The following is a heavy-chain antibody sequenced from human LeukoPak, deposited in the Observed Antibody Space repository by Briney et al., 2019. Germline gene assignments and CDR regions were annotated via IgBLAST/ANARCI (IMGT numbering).Heavy chain of an antibody. J-gene: IGHJ4*02. V-gene: IGHV4-31*03. CDR3: ARSKYSSSWYPRVMDY. Sequence: SQTLSLTCTVSGGSISSGGYYWSWIRQHPGKGLEWIGYIYYSGSTYYNPSPKSRVTISVDTSKNQFSLKLSSVTAADTAVYYCARSKYSSSWYPRVMDYWGQGTLVTVSS. D-gene: IGHD6-13*01. CDR1: GGSISSGGYY. CDR2: IYYSGST.